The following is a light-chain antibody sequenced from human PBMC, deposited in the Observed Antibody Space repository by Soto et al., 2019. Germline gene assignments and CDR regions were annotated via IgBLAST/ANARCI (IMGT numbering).Light chain of an antibody. V-gene: IGLV2-23*02. Sequence: QSALTQPASVSGSPGQSITISCTGTSGDVGSYNLVSWYQQHPGKAPKLMIYEVSKRPSGVSNRFSGSKSGNTASLTISGLQAEDEADYYCCSYAGSSPYVFGTGTRSPS. CDR3: CSYAGSSPYV. J-gene: IGLJ1*01. CDR2: EVS. CDR1: SGDVGSYNL.